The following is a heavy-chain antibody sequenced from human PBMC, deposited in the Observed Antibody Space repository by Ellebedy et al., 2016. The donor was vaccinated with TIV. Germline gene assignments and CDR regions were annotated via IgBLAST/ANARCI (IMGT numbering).Heavy chain of an antibody. CDR3: ARWEDRSGSAIY. Sequence: AASVQVSCKASGYTFSDYGIAWLRQPPGQGLEWMAWISDYNGNTDYAKSLQGRVTVTTDTSTSTAYMELRNLKSDDMAVYYCARWEDRSGSAIYWGQGTLVTVSS. CDR1: GYTFSDYG. V-gene: IGHV1-18*03. D-gene: IGHD3-22*01. J-gene: IGHJ4*02. CDR2: ISDYNGNT.